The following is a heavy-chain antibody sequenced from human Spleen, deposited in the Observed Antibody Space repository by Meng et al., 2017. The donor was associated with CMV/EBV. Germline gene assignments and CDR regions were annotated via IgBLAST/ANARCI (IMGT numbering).Heavy chain of an antibody. V-gene: IGHV3-53*01. CDR1: GFTVSSNY. Sequence: GGSLRLSCAASGFTVSSNYMSWVRQAPGKGLEWVSVIYSGGSTYYADSVKGRFTISRDNSKNTLYLQTNSLRAEDTAVYYRARGMFDSSAYYSPPPDYWGQGSLVTVSS. D-gene: IGHD3-22*01. CDR2: IYSGGST. CDR3: ARGMFDSSAYYSPPPDY. J-gene: IGHJ4*02.